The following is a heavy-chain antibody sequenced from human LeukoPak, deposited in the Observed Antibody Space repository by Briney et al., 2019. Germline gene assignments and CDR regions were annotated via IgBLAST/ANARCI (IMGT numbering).Heavy chain of an antibody. Sequence: ASVKVSCKASGYTFTGYYMHWVRQAPGQGLEWMGWINPNSGGTNYAQKFQGRVTMTRDTSINTAYMELSRLTSDDTAVYYCARRAAAGTWVDYWGQGILVTVSS. J-gene: IGHJ4*02. V-gene: IGHV1-2*02. CDR2: INPNSGGT. CDR1: GYTFTGYY. D-gene: IGHD6-13*01. CDR3: ARRAAAGTWVDY.